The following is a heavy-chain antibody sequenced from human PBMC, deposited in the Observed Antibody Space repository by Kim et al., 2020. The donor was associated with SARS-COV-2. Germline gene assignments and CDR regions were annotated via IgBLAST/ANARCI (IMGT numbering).Heavy chain of an antibody. Sequence: SVKVSCKASGGTFSSYAISWVRQAPGQGLEWMGGIIPIFGTANYAQKFQGRVTITADESTSTAYMELSSLRSEDTAVYYCARGRMVRGVMNAHYFDYWGQGTLVTVSS. J-gene: IGHJ4*02. CDR1: GGTFSSYA. D-gene: IGHD3-10*01. CDR3: ARGRMVRGVMNAHYFDY. CDR2: IIPIFGTA. V-gene: IGHV1-69*13.